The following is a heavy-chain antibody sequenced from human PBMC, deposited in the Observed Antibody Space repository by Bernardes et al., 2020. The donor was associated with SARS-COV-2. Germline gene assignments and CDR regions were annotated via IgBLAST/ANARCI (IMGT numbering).Heavy chain of an antibody. J-gene: IGHJ6*02. V-gene: IGHV5-51*01. CDR3: ARQGKAYYYGMDV. CDR1: GFTFINYW. CDR2: IYPGDSDT. Sequence: GESLKLSCKGFGFTFINYWIGWVRRRPGKGLEWLGIIYPGDSDTRYSPSFQGQVTISVDRSISTAYLQWSSLKASDSAIYYCARQGKAYYYGMDVWGQGTTVTVSS.